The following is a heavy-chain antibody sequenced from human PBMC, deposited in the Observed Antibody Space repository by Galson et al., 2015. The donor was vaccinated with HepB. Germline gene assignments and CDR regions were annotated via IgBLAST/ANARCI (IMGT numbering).Heavy chain of an antibody. CDR2: ISAYNGNT. D-gene: IGHD2-8*02. V-gene: IGHV1-18*01. CDR1: GYTFTSYG. CDR3: TRVVLAVSSSPGKTTLDY. Sequence: SVKVSCKASGYTFTSYGISWARQAPGQGLEWMGWISAYNGNTNYAQKLQGRVTMTTDTSTSTAYMELRSLRSDDTAVYYCTRVVLAVSSSPGKTTLDYWGPGTLVAVSS. J-gene: IGHJ4*02.